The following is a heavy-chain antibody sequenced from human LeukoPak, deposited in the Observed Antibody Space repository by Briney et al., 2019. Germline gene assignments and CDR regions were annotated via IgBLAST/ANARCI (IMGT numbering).Heavy chain of an antibody. D-gene: IGHD6-13*01. CDR3: ARDSPAIIAAAGPLDY. CDR1: GYTFTSYA. Sequence: ASVKVSCKASGYTFTSYAMNWVRQAPGQGLEWMGWINTNTGNPTYAQGFTGRFVFSLDTSVSTAYLQISSLKAEDTAVYYCARDSPAIIAAAGPLDYWGQGTLVTVSS. CDR2: INTNTGNP. V-gene: IGHV7-4-1*02. J-gene: IGHJ4*02.